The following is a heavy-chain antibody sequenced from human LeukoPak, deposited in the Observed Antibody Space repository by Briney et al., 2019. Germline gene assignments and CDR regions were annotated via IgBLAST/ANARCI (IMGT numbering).Heavy chain of an antibody. CDR3: AAGLHLSHIRLWPLLFDS. CDR1: GFTFSSYS. V-gene: IGHV3-21*04. CDR2: ISSSSSYI. J-gene: IGHJ4*02. D-gene: IGHD2/OR15-2a*01. Sequence: GGSLRLSCAASGFTFSSYSMNWVRQAPGKGLEWVSSISSSSSYIYYADSVEGRFTISRDNAKNSLYLQMNSLRSEDTAIYYCAAGLHLSHIRLWPLLFDSWGQGTLVTVSS.